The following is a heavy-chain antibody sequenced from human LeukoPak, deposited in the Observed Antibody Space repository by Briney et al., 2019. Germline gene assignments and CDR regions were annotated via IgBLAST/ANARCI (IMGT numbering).Heavy chain of an antibody. V-gene: IGHV3-30*18. D-gene: IGHD6-25*01. CDR2: VSYDGSNQ. CDR3: AKTPGAPANFDY. CDR1: GFTFSNYG. Sequence: PGRSLRLSCAASGFTFSNYGMHWVRQAPGKGLEGLAVVSYDGSNQNYADSVKGRFTISRDNSKNTLFLQMNSLRAEDTAVYYCAKTPGAPANFDYWGQGTLVTVSS. J-gene: IGHJ4*02.